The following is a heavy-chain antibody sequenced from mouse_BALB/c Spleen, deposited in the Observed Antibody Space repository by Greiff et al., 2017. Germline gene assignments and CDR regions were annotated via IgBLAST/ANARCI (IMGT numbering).Heavy chain of an antibody. CDR1: GYSITSDYA. J-gene: IGHJ2*01. CDR2: ISYSGST. D-gene: IGHD1-1*01. Sequence: EVKLMESGPGLVKPSQSLSLTCTVTGYSITSDYAWNWIRQFPGNKLEWMGYISYSGSTSYNPSLKSRISITRDTSKNQFFLQLNSVTTEDTATYYCARNYGLDYWGQGTTLTVSS. V-gene: IGHV3-2*02. CDR3: ARNYGLDY.